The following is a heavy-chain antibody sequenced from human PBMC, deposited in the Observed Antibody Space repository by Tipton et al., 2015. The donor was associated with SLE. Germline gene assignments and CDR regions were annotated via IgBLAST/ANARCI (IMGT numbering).Heavy chain of an antibody. CDR1: GDSISRGLYY. CDR2: AYTSDGT. D-gene: IGHD7-27*01. V-gene: IGHV4-61*02. J-gene: IGHJ6*03. CDR3: AREQWGYYYMDV. Sequence: TLSLTCTVSGDSISRGLYYWTWIRQPAGKTLEWIGRAYTSDGTNYSPSLKSRVTISVDASKNQFSLKMTSVAAADTAVYYCAREQWGYYYMDVWGKGTTVTVSS.